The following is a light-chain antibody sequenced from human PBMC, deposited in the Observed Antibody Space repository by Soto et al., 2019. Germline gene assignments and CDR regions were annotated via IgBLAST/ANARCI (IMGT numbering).Light chain of an antibody. V-gene: IGKV3D-15*01. Sequence: EIVMTQSPATLSVSPGERATLSCRANQSVSSNLAWYQQKPGQAPRLLIYGASIRATGIPARFSGSGSGTEFTLTISSLQSEDFAVYYCQQYGTFGGGTKVDIK. CDR2: GAS. CDR1: QSVSSN. J-gene: IGKJ4*01. CDR3: QQYGT.